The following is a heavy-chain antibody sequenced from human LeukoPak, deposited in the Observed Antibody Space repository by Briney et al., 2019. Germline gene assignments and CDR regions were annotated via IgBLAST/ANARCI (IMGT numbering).Heavy chain of an antibody. Sequence: PSETLSLTCAVYGGSFSGYYWSWIRQPPGKGLEWIGEINHSGSTNYNPPLKSRVTISVDTSKNQFSLKLSSVTAADTAVYYCAGVFRYVWGSYRYTPWGQGTLVTVSS. CDR2: INHSGST. CDR1: GGSFSGYY. D-gene: IGHD3-16*02. V-gene: IGHV4-34*01. CDR3: AGVFRYVWGSYRYTP. J-gene: IGHJ5*02.